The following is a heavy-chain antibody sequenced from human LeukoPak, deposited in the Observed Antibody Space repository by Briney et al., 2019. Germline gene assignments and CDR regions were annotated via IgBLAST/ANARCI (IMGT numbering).Heavy chain of an antibody. D-gene: IGHD4-17*01. J-gene: IGHJ4*02. CDR2: INHSGST. CDR1: GGSFSGYY. CDR3: ARAKSKRGSYGDRFDY. Sequence: SETLSLICAVYGGSFSGYYWSWIRQPPGKGLEWIGEINHSGSTNYNPSLKSRVTISVDTSKNQFSLKLSSVTAADTAVYYCARAKSKRGSYGDRFDYWGQGTLVTVSS. V-gene: IGHV4-34*01.